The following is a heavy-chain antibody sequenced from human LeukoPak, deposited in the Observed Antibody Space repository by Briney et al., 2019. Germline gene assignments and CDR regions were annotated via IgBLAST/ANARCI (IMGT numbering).Heavy chain of an antibody. J-gene: IGHJ4*02. CDR3: ARINSGSYYPFDY. Sequence: PGGSLRLSCAASGFTFSSYWMSWVRQAPGKGLEWVANIKQDGSEKYYVDSVKGRFTISRDNAKNSLYLQMNSLRAEDTAVYYCARINSGSYYPFDYWGRGTLVSVLS. D-gene: IGHD1-26*01. V-gene: IGHV3-7*01. CDR1: GFTFSSYW. CDR2: IKQDGSEK.